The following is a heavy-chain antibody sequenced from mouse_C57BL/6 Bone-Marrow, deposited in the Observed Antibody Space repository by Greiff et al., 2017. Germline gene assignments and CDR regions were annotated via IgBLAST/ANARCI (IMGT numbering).Heavy chain of an antibody. J-gene: IGHJ3*01. D-gene: IGHD1-1*01. CDR3: ARPIYYYGPPFAY. CDR2: INPSTGGT. Sequence: VQLKESGPELVKPGASVKISCKASGYSFTGYYMNWVKQSPEKSLEWIGEINPSTGGTTYNQKFKAKATLTVDKSSRTAYMQLKSLTSEDSAVYYCARPIYYYGPPFAYWGQGTLVTVSA. V-gene: IGHV1-42*01. CDR1: GYSFTGYY.